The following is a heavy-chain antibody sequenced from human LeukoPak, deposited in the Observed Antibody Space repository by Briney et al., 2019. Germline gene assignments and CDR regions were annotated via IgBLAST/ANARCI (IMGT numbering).Heavy chain of an antibody. CDR1: GYTFTYRY. CDR3: ARSGIAAAGNCYFDL. Sequence: ASVKVSCKASGYTFTYRYLHWVRQAPGQALEWMGWITPFNGNTNYARKFQDRVTITRDRSMSTAYMELSSLRSEDTAMYYCARSGIAAAGNCYFDLWGRGTLVTVSS. V-gene: IGHV1-45*02. J-gene: IGHJ2*01. CDR2: ITPFNGNT. D-gene: IGHD6-13*01.